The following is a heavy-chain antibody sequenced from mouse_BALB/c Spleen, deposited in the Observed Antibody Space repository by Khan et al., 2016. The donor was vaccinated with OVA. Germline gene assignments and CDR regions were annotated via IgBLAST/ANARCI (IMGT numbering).Heavy chain of an antibody. J-gene: IGHJ3*01. CDR1: GFSLSSYG. CDR2: IWAGGST. Sequence: QVQLKESGPGLVAPSQTLSITCTVSGFSLSSYGVHWVRQPPGKGLEWLGVIWAGGSTNPNSALMSRLSISKDNSKSQVFLKMNSLQTDDTAMYYCARAFYYGAWFAYWGQGTLVTVSA. D-gene: IGHD1-1*01. V-gene: IGHV2-9*02. CDR3: ARAFYYGAWFAY.